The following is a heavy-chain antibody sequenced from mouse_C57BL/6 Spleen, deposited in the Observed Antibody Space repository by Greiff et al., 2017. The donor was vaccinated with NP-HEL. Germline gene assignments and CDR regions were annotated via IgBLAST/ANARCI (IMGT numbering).Heavy chain of an antibody. V-gene: IGHV1-54*01. CDR1: GYAFTNYL. D-gene: IGHD2-3*01. J-gene: IGHJ4*01. Sequence: QVQLQQSGAELVRPGTSVKVSCKASGYAFTNYLIEWVKQRPGQGLEWIGVINPGSGGTNYNEKFKGKATLTADKSSSTAYMQLSSLTSEDSAVYLCARSYDGSYDYAKGDWGKGTSVTVSS. CDR2: INPGSGGT. CDR3: ARSYDGSYDYAKGD.